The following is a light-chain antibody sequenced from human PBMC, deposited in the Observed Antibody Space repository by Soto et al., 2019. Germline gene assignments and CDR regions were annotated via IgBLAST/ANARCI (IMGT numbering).Light chain of an antibody. CDR1: QSIGKH. CDR2: AAS. Sequence: DIQMTHAPSFLSAFVGGSITITFRASQSIGKHLNWYQQKPGKVDKLLIYAASTLQSGVKSRFSGSGSGKDFTLTIRSLQPEDVETYYCQKYNSAQLTCGGGHTVAIK. J-gene: IGKJ4*01. V-gene: IGKV1-27*01. CDR3: QKYNSAQLT.